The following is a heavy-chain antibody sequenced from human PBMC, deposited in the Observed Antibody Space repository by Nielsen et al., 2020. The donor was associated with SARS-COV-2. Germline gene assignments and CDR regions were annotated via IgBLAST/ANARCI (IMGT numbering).Heavy chain of an antibody. J-gene: IGHJ6*03. Sequence: SETLSLTCTVSGGSVSSGSYYWSWIRQPPGKGLEWIGYIYYSGSTNYNPSLKSRVTISVDTSKNQFSLKLSSVTAADTAVYYCARSGSYYYYYYMDVWGKGTTVTVSS. CDR3: ARSGSYYYYYYMDV. CDR2: IYYSGST. D-gene: IGHD1-26*01. V-gene: IGHV4-61*01. CDR1: GGSVSSGSYY.